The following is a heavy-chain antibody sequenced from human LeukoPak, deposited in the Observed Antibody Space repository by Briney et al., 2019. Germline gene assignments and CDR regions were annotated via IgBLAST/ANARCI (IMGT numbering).Heavy chain of an antibody. Sequence: PGGSRRLSCAASGFTFSGYWMLWVRQSPGKGLVWVSYINSDGSSTSYADSVKGRFTISRDNAKNTLYLQMNSLRAEDTAVYYCARVRGSTVTTDYWGQGTLVTVSS. V-gene: IGHV3-74*01. CDR1: GFTFSGYW. CDR2: INSDGSST. D-gene: IGHD4-17*01. CDR3: ARVRGSTVTTDY. J-gene: IGHJ4*02.